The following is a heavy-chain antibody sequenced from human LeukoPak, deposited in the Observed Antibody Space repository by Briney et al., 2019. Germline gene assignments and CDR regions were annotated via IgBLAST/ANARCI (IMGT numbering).Heavy chain of an antibody. V-gene: IGHV1-69*04. CDR3: AKDREQLGIGEQDFDY. D-gene: IGHD7-27*01. CDR2: IIPILGIA. CDR1: GGTFSSYA. J-gene: IGHJ4*02. Sequence: GASVKVSWKASGGTFSSYAISRGRQAPGQGLEWMGRIIPILGIANYAQKFQGRVTITADKSTSTAYMELSSLRSEDTAVYYCAKDREQLGIGEQDFDYWGQGTLVTVSS.